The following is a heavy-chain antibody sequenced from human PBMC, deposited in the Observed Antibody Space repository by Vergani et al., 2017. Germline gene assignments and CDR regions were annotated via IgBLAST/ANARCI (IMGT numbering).Heavy chain of an antibody. D-gene: IGHD5-18*01. CDR1: GDSVPSNSAA. V-gene: IGHV6-1*01. J-gene: IGHJ6*02. CDR2: TYYMSKWYN. CDR3: ARDQGRNAKQDTAMGMTPLYYDYGMDV. Sequence: QVQLQQSGPGLVKPSQTLSLTCAISGDSVPSNSAAWNWIRQSPSRGLEWLGRTYYMSKWYNDYAVSVKRRITINPDTAKNQFYLQLNAGTPEDTAVYYCARDQGRNAKQDTAMGMTPLYYDYGMDVWGQGTTVTVSS.